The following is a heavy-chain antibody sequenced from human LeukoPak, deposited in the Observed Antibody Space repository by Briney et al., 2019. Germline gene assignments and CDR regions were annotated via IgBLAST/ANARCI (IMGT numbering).Heavy chain of an antibody. CDR1: GFTFSSYA. CDR2: ISSNGGST. J-gene: IGHJ4*02. D-gene: IGHD6-6*01. Sequence: GGSLRLSCTASGFTFSSYAMHWVRQAPGKGLEYVSAISSNGGSTYYANSVKGRFTISRDNSKNTLFLQMGSLRAEDMAVYYCARGGSIAARPIDYWGQGTLVTVSS. V-gene: IGHV3-64*01. CDR3: ARGGSIAARPIDY.